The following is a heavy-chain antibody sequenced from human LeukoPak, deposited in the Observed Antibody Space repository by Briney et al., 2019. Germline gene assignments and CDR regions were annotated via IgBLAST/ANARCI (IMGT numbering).Heavy chain of an antibody. CDR3: ARDLAGIDY. J-gene: IGHJ4*02. D-gene: IGHD6-19*01. CDR1: GFTFSTYG. Sequence: GGSLRLSCVASGFTFSTYGMTWVRQAPGKGLEWVTFIRYDGSNKYYADSVKGLFTISRDNSKNTLYLQMNSLRAEDTAVYYCARDLAGIDYWGQGTLVTVSS. CDR2: IRYDGSNK. V-gene: IGHV3-30*02.